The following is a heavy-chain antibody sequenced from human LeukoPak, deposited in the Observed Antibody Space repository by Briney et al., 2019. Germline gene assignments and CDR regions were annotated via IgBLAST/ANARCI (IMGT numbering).Heavy chain of an antibody. CDR1: GGSISSSSYY. V-gene: IGHV4-39*01. CDR2: IYYSGST. Sequence: SETLSLTCTVSGGSISSSSYYWGWLRQPPGKGLEWIGSIYYSGSTYYNPSLKSRVTISVDTSKNQFSLKLSSVTAADTAVYYCARRVLQSIDYWGQGTLVTVSS. J-gene: IGHJ4*02. CDR3: ARRVLQSIDY. D-gene: IGHD2/OR15-2a*01.